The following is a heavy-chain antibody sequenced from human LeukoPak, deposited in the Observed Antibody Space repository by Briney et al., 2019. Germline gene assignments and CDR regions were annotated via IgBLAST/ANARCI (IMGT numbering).Heavy chain of an antibody. D-gene: IGHD6-19*01. J-gene: IGHJ3*02. CDR1: GFTVSNNY. CDR2: IYSGGNT. CDR3: AREAVAGLGDAFDI. V-gene: IGHV3-53*01. Sequence: GGSLRLSCAASGFTVSNNYMSWVRQAPGKGLEWVSVIYSGGNTYYADSVKGRFTISRDTSKNTLYLQMNSLRAEDTAVYYCAREAVAGLGDAFDIWGQGTMVIVSS.